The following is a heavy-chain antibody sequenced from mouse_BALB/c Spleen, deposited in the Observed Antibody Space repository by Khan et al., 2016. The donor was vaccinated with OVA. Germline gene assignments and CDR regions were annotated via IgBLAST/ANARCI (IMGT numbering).Heavy chain of an antibody. CDR1: GFTFSSYA. Sequence: EVELVESGGGLVKPGGPLKLSCAAPGFTFSSYAVSWIRQTPGKRLEWVASINSGGSTYYPDSVKGRFTISRDDARNILYLQMSSLRSEDTAMYYCTRLVDYWGQGTSVTVSS. J-gene: IGHJ4*01. V-gene: IGHV5-6-5*01. CDR2: INSGGST. CDR3: TRLVDY.